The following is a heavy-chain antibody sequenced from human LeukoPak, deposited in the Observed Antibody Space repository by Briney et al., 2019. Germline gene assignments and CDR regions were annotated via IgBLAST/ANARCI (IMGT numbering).Heavy chain of an antibody. V-gene: IGHV1-69*13. Sequence: SVKVSCKASGGTFSGYAISWVRQAPGQGLEWMGGIIPIFGTANYAQKFQGRVTITADESTSTAYMELSSLRSEDTAIYYCASSKDYHDSSGYARTLDYWGQGTLVTVSS. D-gene: IGHD3-22*01. CDR2: IIPIFGTA. J-gene: IGHJ4*02. CDR1: GGTFSGYA. CDR3: ASSKDYHDSSGYARTLDY.